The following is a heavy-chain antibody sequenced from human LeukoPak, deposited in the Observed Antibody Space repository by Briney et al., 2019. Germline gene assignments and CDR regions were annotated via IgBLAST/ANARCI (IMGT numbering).Heavy chain of an antibody. J-gene: IGHJ5*02. CDR2: VSFDGSNE. CDR1: GVTFGTSA. V-gene: IGHV3-30*03. D-gene: IGHD1-1*01. Sequence: PGRSLRLSCADSGVTFGTSAMHWARQAPGKGLEWVAVVSFDGSNEKYADSVRGRFTISRDNSKKMLYLQMNSLSREDTAVYYRVRGVGYTLLSWGQGTLVTVSS. CDR3: VRGVGYTLLS.